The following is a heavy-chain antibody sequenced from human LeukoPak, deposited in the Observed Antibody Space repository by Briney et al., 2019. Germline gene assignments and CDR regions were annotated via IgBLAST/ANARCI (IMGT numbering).Heavy chain of an antibody. Sequence: GGSLRLSCTASGFTFGDYPMSWFRQTPGKGLEWVGFIRSKLYGGTTEYDASVKGRFTISRDDSKSIAYLQMNSLKTEDTAVYYCTSNYDFWSGYYPDYWGQGTLVTVSS. D-gene: IGHD3-3*01. V-gene: IGHV3-49*03. CDR1: GFTFGDYP. CDR2: IRSKLYGGTT. CDR3: TSNYDFWSGYYPDY. J-gene: IGHJ4*02.